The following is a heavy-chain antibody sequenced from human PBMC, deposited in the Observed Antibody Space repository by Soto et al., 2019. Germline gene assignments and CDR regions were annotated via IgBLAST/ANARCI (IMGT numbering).Heavy chain of an antibody. J-gene: IGHJ6*02. Sequence: PSETLSLTCTVSGGSMSRSSYYWCWIRQPPGKGLEWIGSIYYSGSTYYNPSLKSRVTISVDTSKNQFSLKLSSVTAADTAVYYCARPIAAAGTRELDVWGQGTTGTVS. CDR1: GGSMSRSSYY. CDR2: IYYSGST. V-gene: IGHV4-39*01. CDR3: ARPIAAAGTRELDV. D-gene: IGHD6-13*01.